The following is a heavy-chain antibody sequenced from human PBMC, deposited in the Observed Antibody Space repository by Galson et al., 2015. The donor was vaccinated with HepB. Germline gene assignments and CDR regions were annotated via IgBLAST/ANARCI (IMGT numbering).Heavy chain of an antibody. V-gene: IGHV1-46*01. D-gene: IGHD3-3*01. CDR1: GYTFTSYY. CDR3: ARATHTIFGVVIGSPQFDY. CDR2: INPSGGST. J-gene: IGHJ4*02. Sequence: SVKVSCKASGYTFTSYYMHWVRQAPGQGLEWMGIINPSGGSTSYAQKFQGRVTMTRDTSTSTVYMELSSLRSEDTAVYYCARATHTIFGVVIGSPQFDYWGQGTLVTVSS.